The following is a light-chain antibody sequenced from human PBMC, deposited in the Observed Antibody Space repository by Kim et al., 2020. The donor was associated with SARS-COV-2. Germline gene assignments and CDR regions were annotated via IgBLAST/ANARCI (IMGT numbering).Light chain of an antibody. Sequence: EIVLTQSPGTLSLSPGERATLSCRASQSVSINHLAWYHQKPGQAPRLLISGASTRATGIPDRFSGIGSGTDFTLTISRLDPEDFGVYFCQQFASSGYTFGQGTKLEI. J-gene: IGKJ2*01. V-gene: IGKV3-20*01. CDR1: QSVSINH. CDR3: QQFASSGYT. CDR2: GAS.